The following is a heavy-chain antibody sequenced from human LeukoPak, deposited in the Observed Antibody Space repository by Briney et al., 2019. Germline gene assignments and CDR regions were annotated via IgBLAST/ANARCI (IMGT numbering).Heavy chain of an antibody. D-gene: IGHD3-22*01. V-gene: IGHV4-59*08. CDR3: ATGYNYYDSSGSFDY. CDR2: IYYSGST. CDR1: GGSISSYY. Sequence: SETLSLTCTVSGGSISSYYWSWIRQPPGKGLEWIGHIYYSGSTNYNPSLKSRVTISVDTSKNQFSLKLSSVTAADTAVYYCATGYNYYDSSGSFDYWGQGTLATVSS. J-gene: IGHJ4*02.